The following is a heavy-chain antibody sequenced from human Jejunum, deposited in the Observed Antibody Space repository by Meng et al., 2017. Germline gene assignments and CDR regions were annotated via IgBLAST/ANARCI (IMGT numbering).Heavy chain of an antibody. CDR3: ARAYCTDVSCHDFFDS. CDR1: GDSSGRTNW. D-gene: IGHD2-8*01. CDR2: IDPSEST. J-gene: IGHJ4*02. Sequence: VPLQESGPGLGKPSGTLSLTSAVLGDSSGRTNWWSWVRQPPGKGLKWIGKIDPSESTHYNPSLKCLVTISADRAKTQFSLRLTSVTATDTAIYYCARAYCTDVSCHDFFDSWGQGTLVTVSS. V-gene: IGHV4-4*02.